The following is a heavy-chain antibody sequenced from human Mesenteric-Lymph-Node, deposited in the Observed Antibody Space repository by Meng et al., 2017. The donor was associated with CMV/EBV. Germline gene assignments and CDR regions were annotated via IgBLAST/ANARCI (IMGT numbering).Heavy chain of an antibody. CDR3: ARLVPPLPPHHQYYYGMDV. Sequence: GESLKISCKASGYRFTSNWIAWVRQMPGKGLEWMGIIYPGDSDTRYSPSSQGQVTISADKSVSTAYLQWSSLKASDTAIYYCARLVPPLPPHHQYYYGMDVWGQGTTVTVSS. D-gene: IGHD6-6*01. CDR2: IYPGDSDT. V-gene: IGHV5-51*01. J-gene: IGHJ6*02. CDR1: GYRFTSNW.